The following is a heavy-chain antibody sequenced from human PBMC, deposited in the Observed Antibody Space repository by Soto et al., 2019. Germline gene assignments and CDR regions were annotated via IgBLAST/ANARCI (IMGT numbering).Heavy chain of an antibody. J-gene: IGHJ6*03. V-gene: IGHV4-39*01. Sequence: LQMMCVTCSVAGGSIRSLGCYWGWIRQPPGKGLEWIGSIYYSGSTYYNPSLKSRVTISVDTSKNQFSLKLSSVTAADTAVYYCARRLRIAAEYYYYYYLDVWGKGTTVTVSS. CDR1: GGSIRSLGCY. CDR3: ARRLRIAAEYYYYYYLDV. D-gene: IGHD6-13*01. CDR2: IYYSGST.